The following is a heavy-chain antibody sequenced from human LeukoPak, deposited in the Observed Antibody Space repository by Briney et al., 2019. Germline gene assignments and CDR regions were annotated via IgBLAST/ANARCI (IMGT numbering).Heavy chain of an antibody. D-gene: IGHD3-10*01. J-gene: IGHJ4*02. CDR3: AKAQKGSGSYYYFDY. Sequence: GGSLRLSCAASGFTFSSHAMCWVRQAPGKGLEWVSSIDISGGSTYYADSVKGRFTISRDTSKNTLYLQMNSLRAEDTAVYYCAKAQKGSGSYYYFDYWGQGTLVTVSS. CDR1: GFTFSSHA. CDR2: IDISGGST. V-gene: IGHV3-23*01.